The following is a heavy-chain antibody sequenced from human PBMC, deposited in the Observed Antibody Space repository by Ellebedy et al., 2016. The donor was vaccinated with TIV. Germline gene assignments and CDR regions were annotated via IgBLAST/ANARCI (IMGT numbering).Heavy chain of an antibody. J-gene: IGHJ3*02. CDR2: IYYSGST. CDR1: GGSISSGEYY. D-gene: IGHD3-22*01. Sequence: SETLSLTXTVSGGSISSGEYYWSWIRQPPGKGLEWIGYIYYSGSTYYNPSLKSRVTISVDRSKNQFSLKLSSVTAADTAVYYCASKRGWLYAFDIWGQGTMVTVSS. V-gene: IGHV4-30-4*01. CDR3: ASKRGWLYAFDI.